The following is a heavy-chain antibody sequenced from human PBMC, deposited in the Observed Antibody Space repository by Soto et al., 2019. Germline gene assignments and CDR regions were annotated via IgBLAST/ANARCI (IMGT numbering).Heavy chain of an antibody. Sequence: SETLSLTCAVSGGSISSGGYSWSWIRQPPGKGLEWIGYIYHSGSTYYNPSLKSRVTISVDRSKNQFSLKLSSVTAADTAVYYCARRNLITTLDYWGQGTLVTVSS. CDR3: ARRNLITTLDY. J-gene: IGHJ4*02. V-gene: IGHV4-30-2*01. CDR2: IYHSGST. CDR1: GGSISSGGYS. D-gene: IGHD3-16*01.